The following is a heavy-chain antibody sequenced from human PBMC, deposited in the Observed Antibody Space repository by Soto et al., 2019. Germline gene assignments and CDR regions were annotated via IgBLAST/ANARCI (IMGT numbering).Heavy chain of an antibody. J-gene: IGHJ4*02. V-gene: IGHV4-30-4*01. Sequence: QVQLQESGPGLVRPSQTLSLTCTVSGGSMSNGYYYWSWVRQTPGKGLEWIGHVFHNGRTYYNPSLKGRVGILVDTSRNQFSLNLNSMTVADAAVYYCARWVEVSLDYFDSWGQGIPVTVSS. CDR2: VFHNGRT. D-gene: IGHD1-1*01. CDR3: ARWVEVSLDYFDS. CDR1: GGSMSNGYYY.